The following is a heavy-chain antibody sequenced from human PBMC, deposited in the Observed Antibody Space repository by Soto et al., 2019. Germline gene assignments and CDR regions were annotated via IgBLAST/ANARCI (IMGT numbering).Heavy chain of an antibody. CDR1: GYTFTRHW. J-gene: IGHJ3*01. CDR3: ARRRGLATCHMDEAFDL. CDR2: IYSGDSDT. Sequence: PGESLKISCKGSGYTFTRHWIGWVRQMPGKGLEWMGIIYSGDSDTRYSPSFQGQVTISADKSISTAYLQWNSLKASDTAMYYCARRRGLATCHMDEAFDLWGQGTMVTVSS. V-gene: IGHV5-51*03. D-gene: IGHD3-16*01.